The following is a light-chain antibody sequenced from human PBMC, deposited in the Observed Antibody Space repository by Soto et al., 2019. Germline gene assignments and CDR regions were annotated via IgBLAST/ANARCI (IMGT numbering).Light chain of an antibody. Sequence: DIVMTQSPDSLAVSLGDRSTINCNSSQSVLYSSNNKNQLAWYQQKPGQPPKLLIYWASTRESGVPDRFSGSGSGTDFTLTISSLQAEDVAVYYCQQFYSTPNTFGQGTKVDIK. CDR3: QQFYSTPNT. J-gene: IGKJ2*01. CDR1: QSVLYSSNNKNQ. CDR2: WAS. V-gene: IGKV4-1*01.